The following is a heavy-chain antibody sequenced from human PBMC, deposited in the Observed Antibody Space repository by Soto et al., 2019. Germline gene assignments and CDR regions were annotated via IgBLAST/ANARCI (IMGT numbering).Heavy chain of an antibody. CDR3: ARDAEGSDSSGYYLSFAY. Sequence: ASVKVSCKASGGTFSSYAISWVRQAPGQGLEWMGGIIPIFGAANYAQKFQGRVTITADESTSTAYMELSSLRSEDTAVYYCARDAEGSDSSGYYLSFAYSGQGTLVTVSS. CDR1: GGTFSSYA. V-gene: IGHV1-69*13. D-gene: IGHD3-22*01. CDR2: IIPIFGAA. J-gene: IGHJ4*02.